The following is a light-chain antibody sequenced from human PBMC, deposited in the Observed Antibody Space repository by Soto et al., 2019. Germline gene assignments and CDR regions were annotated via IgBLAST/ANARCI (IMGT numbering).Light chain of an antibody. CDR2: GAS. V-gene: IGKV3D-15*01. CDR1: QSVSSY. Sequence: EIVLTQFPATLSVSPGETVTLSCRASQSVSSYLAWYQQKPGQAPRLLIYGASKKAGGVPDRFVGSGSGTEFTLTISSLQSEDSAVYYCQQYDNWPPRLTFGGGTKVEIK. J-gene: IGKJ4*01. CDR3: QQYDNWPPRLT.